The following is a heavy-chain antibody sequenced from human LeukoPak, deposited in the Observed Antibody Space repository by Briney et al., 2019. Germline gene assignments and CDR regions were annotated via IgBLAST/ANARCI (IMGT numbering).Heavy chain of an antibody. D-gene: IGHD3-22*01. CDR3: ARGIPRGGYYDSSGYYPGHYFDY. CDR1: GGSISSGSYY. CDR2: IYTSGST. J-gene: IGHJ4*02. Sequence: SETLSLTCTVSGGSISSGSYYWSWIRQPAGKGLEWIGRIYTSGSTNYNPSLKSRVTISVDTSKNQFSLKLSSVTAADTAVYYCARGIPRGGYYDSSGYYPGHYFDYWGQGTLVTVSS. V-gene: IGHV4-61*02.